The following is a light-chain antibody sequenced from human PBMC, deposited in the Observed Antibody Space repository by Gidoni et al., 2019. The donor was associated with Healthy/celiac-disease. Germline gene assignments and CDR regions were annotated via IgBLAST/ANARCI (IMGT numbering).Light chain of an antibody. CDR1: QSVSSY. CDR3: QQRSNWPPT. CDR2: DAS. J-gene: IGKJ3*01. V-gene: IGKV3-11*01. Sequence: DIVLTQSPATLSLSPGERATLSCRASQSVSSYLAWYQQKPGQAPRLLIYDASNRATGIPARFSGSGSGTDFTLTISSLEPEEFAVYYGQQRSNWPPTFGPXTKVDIK.